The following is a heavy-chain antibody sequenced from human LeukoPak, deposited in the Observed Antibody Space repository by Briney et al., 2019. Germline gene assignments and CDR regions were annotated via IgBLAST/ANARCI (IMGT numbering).Heavy chain of an antibody. Sequence: GGSLRLSCAASGFTFDDYGMSWVRQAPGKGLEWVSSISSRSSYIYYADSLKGRFTISRDNAKNSLYLNIHSLRAEDTAVYYCARDRADPDYGDYVFAYWGQGTLVTVSS. CDR1: GFTFDDYG. CDR2: ISSRSSYI. J-gene: IGHJ4*02. CDR3: ARDRADPDYGDYVFAY. D-gene: IGHD4-17*01. V-gene: IGHV3-21*01.